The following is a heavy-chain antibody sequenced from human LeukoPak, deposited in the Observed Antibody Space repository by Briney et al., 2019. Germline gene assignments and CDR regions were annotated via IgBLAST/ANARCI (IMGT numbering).Heavy chain of an antibody. J-gene: IGHJ4*02. Sequence: SETLSLTCAVYGGSFSGFYWSWIRQPPGKGLELIGEVNHSGSTSSNPSLESRLTTSAHTSRNQFSLKLSSVTAADTAVYYCARARRGYYDSSGYYPYWGQGTLVTVSS. CDR2: VNHSGST. V-gene: IGHV4-34*01. CDR3: ARARRGYYDSSGYYPY. CDR1: GGSFSGFY. D-gene: IGHD3-22*01.